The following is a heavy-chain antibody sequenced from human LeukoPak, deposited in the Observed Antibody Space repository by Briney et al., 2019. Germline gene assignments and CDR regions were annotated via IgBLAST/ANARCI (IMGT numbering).Heavy chain of an antibody. CDR3: ARTTVDTMIVVAMGAFDI. CDR1: GFSVDNNY. V-gene: IGHV3-30-3*01. D-gene: IGHD3-22*01. Sequence: GGPLRLFCAASGFSVDNNYMAWVRQAPGKGLEWVAVISYDGSNKYYADSVKGRFTISRDNSKNTLYLQMNSLRAEDTAVHYCARTTVDTMIVVAMGAFDIWGQGTMVTVSS. J-gene: IGHJ3*02. CDR2: ISYDGSNK.